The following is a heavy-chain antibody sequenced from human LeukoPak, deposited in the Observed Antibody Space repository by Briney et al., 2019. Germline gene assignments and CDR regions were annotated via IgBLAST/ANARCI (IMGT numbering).Heavy chain of an antibody. CDR1: GFTFSNAW. D-gene: IGHD2-2*01. J-gene: IGHJ4*02. Sequence: GGSLRLSCAASGFTFSNAWMSWVRQAPGKGLEWVGRIKSKTDGGTTDYAAPVKGRFTISRDDSKNTLYQQMNSLKTEDTAVYYCTTLTQSVPAAQLGNDYWGQGTLVTVSS. V-gene: IGHV3-15*01. CDR3: TTLTQSVPAAQLGNDY. CDR2: IKSKTDGGTT.